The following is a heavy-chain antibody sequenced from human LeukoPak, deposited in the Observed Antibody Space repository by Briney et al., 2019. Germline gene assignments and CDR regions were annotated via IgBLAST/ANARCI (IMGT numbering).Heavy chain of an antibody. CDR1: GGSISSGDYY. J-gene: IGHJ4*02. V-gene: IGHV4-30-4*08. CDR2: IYYSGST. Sequence: SQTLSLTCAVSGGSISSGDYYWSWIRQPPGKGLEWIGYIYYSGSTYYNPSLKSRIIISVDTSTNMFSLKLSSVIAADTAVYYCARAFWNDVSRVDYWGQGTLVTVSS. CDR3: ARAFWNDVSRVDY. D-gene: IGHD1-1*01.